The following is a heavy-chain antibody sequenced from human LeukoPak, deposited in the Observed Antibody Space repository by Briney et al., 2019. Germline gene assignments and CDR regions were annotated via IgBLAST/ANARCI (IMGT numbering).Heavy chain of an antibody. CDR3: ARVPGELDY. D-gene: IGHD4-17*01. J-gene: IGHJ4*02. CDR2: IYYSGST. Sequence: SETPSLTCTVSGGSISSYYWSWIRQPPGKGLEWIGYIYYSGSTNYNPSLKSRVTISVDTSKNQFSLKLSSVTAADTAVYYCARVPGELDYWGQGTLVTVSS. CDR1: GGSISSYY. V-gene: IGHV4-59*01.